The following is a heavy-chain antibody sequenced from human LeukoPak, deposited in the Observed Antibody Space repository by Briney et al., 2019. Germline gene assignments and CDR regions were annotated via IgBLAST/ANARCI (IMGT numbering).Heavy chain of an antibody. V-gene: IGHV3-23*01. J-gene: IGHJ4*02. CDR1: GFTFSSYA. CDR2: ISGSGGST. Sequence: GVLRLSCAASGFTFSSYAMSWVRQAPGKGLEWVSAISGSGGSTYYADSVKGRFTISRDNSKNTLYLQMNSLRAEDTAVYYCAAGFWSGYFDYWGQGTLVTVSS. D-gene: IGHD3-3*01. CDR3: AAGFWSGYFDY.